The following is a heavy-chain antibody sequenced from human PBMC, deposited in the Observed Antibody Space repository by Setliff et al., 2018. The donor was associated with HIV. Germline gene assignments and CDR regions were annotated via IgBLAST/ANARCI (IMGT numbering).Heavy chain of an antibody. CDR1: GGSISSYY. D-gene: IGHD3-16*01. J-gene: IGHJ3*02. CDR2: IHHSGSA. CDR3: ASPRSLLVWNDAFDI. Sequence: SETLSLTCTVSGGSISSYYWGWIRQPPGKGPEWIGSIHHSGSAHFNPSLKSRVAMSVDTSENQFSLTLSSVTSADTAVYYCASPRSLLVWNDAFDIWGQGTMVTVSS. V-gene: IGHV4-59*04.